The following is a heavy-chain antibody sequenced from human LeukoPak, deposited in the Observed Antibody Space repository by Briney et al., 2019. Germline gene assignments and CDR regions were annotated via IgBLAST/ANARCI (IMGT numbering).Heavy chain of an antibody. D-gene: IGHD3-3*01. V-gene: IGHV3-23*01. Sequence: GGSLRLSCAASEFTFSSYAMSWGRQAPGKGLEWVSAIVGSGDYTYYADSVKGRFTISRDNSKNTLYLHMNSLRVEDTALYYCAKDSTIFGANTHFDYWGQGTPVTVSS. CDR1: EFTFSSYA. CDR2: IVGSGDYT. J-gene: IGHJ4*02. CDR3: AKDSTIFGANTHFDY.